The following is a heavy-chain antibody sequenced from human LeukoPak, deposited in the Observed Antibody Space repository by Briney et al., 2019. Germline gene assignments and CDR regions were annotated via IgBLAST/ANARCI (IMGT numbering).Heavy chain of an antibody. V-gene: IGHV3-21*01. CDR3: ARDLGYCTSSSCQPDYYYYGMDV. Sequence: GGSLRLSCAASGFTFSIYSMNWVRQAPGKGLECVSSITSSSNYIYYADSVKGRSTISRDNAKNSLFLQMNSLRAEDTAVYYCARDLGYCTSSSCQPDYYYYGMDVWGKGTTVTVSS. D-gene: IGHD2-2*01. CDR2: ITSSSNYI. J-gene: IGHJ6*04. CDR1: GFTFSIYS.